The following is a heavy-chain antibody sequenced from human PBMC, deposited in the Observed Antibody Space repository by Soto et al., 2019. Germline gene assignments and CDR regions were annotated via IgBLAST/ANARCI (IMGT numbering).Heavy chain of an antibody. CDR3: ARASSIADAFDI. CDR1: GGTFSSYT. Sequence: SVKVSCKASGGTFSSYTISWVRQAPGQGLEWMGRIIPILGIANYAQKFQGRVTITADKSTSTAYMELSSLRSEDTAVYYCARASSIADAFDIWGQGTMVTVSS. J-gene: IGHJ3*02. V-gene: IGHV1-69*02. D-gene: IGHD6-6*01. CDR2: IIPILGIA.